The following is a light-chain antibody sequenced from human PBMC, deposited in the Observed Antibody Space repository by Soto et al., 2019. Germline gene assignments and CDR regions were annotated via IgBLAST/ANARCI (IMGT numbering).Light chain of an antibody. J-gene: IGKJ1*01. CDR2: DAS. Sequence: IQMTQSPSTLSASIRDRVTITCRASQSISSWLAWYQQKPGKAPKLLIYDASSLESGVPSRFSGSGSGTEFTLTISSLQPDDFATYYCQQYNSYWTFGQGTKVDI. V-gene: IGKV1-5*01. CDR3: QQYNSYWT. CDR1: QSISSW.